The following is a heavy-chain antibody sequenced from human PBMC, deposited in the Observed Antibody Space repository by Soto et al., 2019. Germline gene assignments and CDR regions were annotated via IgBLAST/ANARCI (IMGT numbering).Heavy chain of an antibody. CDR2: LSYNGNKK. Sequence: GGSLRLSYAASGFTFTAFGMNWVRQAPGKGLEWVAGLSYNGNKKYYGYSVRGRFTVSRANTKKLLYLEMDSRRKEDSAKYFLANLGGSQSDYNRCDSWGQGTWGTVSS. CDR1: GFTFTAFG. D-gene: IGHD5-12*01. J-gene: IGHJ4*02. V-gene: IGHV3-30*18. CDR3: ANLGGSQSDYNRCDS.